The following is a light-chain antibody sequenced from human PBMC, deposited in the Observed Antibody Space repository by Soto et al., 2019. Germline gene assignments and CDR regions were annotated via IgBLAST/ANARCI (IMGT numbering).Light chain of an antibody. CDR2: GVS. CDR1: QSLLNSDGKTY. Sequence: DIVVTQTPLSLSVTPGQPASISCKSSQSLLNSDGKTYLCWYLQKPGQPPQLLIYGVSNRFSGVPDRFSGSGSGTDFTLRIRRVETEDVGVYHCMQGEELPPTFGQGTKLEIK. V-gene: IGKV2D-29*01. J-gene: IGKJ2*01. CDR3: MQGEELPPT.